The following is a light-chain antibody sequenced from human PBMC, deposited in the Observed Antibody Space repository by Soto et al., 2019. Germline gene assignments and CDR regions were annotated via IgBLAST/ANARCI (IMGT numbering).Light chain of an antibody. CDR2: KAS. CDR3: QQYNSYSPYT. J-gene: IGKJ2*01. Sequence: DIQMNQSPSTLSASVGDRVTITGRASQSISSWLAWYQQKPGKAPKLLIYKASSLESGVPSRFSGRGSGTEFPLTISSLQPDDFATYYCQQYNSYSPYTFGQGTKREIK. V-gene: IGKV1-5*03. CDR1: QSISSW.